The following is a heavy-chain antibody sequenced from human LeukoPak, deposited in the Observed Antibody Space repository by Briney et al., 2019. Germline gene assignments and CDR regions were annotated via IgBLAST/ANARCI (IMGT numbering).Heavy chain of an antibody. Sequence: GGSLRLSCAGSRFTFSNYGMHWVRQAPGKGLEWVAVISIDGGEKHHGDSVRGRFTISRDNSKNMLYLQMNSLRVEDTAVYYCANPQSRGYDYLDYWGQGTLVSVSS. CDR2: ISIDGGEK. V-gene: IGHV3-30*18. CDR3: ANPQSRGYDYLDY. CDR1: RFTFSNYG. J-gene: IGHJ4*02. D-gene: IGHD5-12*01.